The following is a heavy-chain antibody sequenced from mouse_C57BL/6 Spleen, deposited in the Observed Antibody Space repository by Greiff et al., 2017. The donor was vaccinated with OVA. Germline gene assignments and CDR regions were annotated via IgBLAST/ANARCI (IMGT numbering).Heavy chain of an antibody. CDR2: IHPNSGST. CDR1: GYTFTSYW. CDR3: AREELWAGYHAPGDY. D-gene: IGHD2-2*01. Sequence: QVQLQQPGAELVKPGASVKLSCKASGYTFTSYWMHWVKQRPGQGLEWIGMIHPNSGSTNYNEKFKSKATLTVDQSSSTAYMQLSSLTSEDSAVYDCAREELWAGYHAPGDYWGQGTSVTVSS. V-gene: IGHV1-64*01. J-gene: IGHJ4*01.